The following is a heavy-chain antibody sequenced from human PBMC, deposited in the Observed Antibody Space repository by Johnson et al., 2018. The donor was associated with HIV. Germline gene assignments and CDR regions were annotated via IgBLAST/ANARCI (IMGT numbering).Heavy chain of an antibody. Sequence: MQLVESGGGLVQPGRSLRLSCTASGFTFGDYAMSWVRQAPGKGLEWVGFIRSKAYGGTTEYAASVKGRFTISRDDSKSIAYLQMNSLKTEDTAVYYCARSGSDSSGYYADLVLGAFDIWGQGTMVTVSS. D-gene: IGHD3-22*01. V-gene: IGHV3-49*04. J-gene: IGHJ3*02. CDR3: ARSGSDSSGYYADLVLGAFDI. CDR2: IRSKAYGGTT. CDR1: GFTFGDYA.